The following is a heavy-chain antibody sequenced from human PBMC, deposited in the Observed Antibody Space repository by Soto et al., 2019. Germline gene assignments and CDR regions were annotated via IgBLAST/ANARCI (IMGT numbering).Heavy chain of an antibody. V-gene: IGHV5-10-1*01. CDR1: GYSFTSYW. D-gene: IGHD3-22*01. CDR2: IDPSDSYT. J-gene: IGHJ6*02. Sequence: GESLKISCKGSGYSFTSYWISWVRQMPGKGLEWMGRIDPSDSYTNYSPSFQGHVTISADKSISTAYLQWSSLKASDTAMYYCARLNYDSGGYYLANYYYGMDVWGQGTTVTVSS. CDR3: ARLNYDSGGYYLANYYYGMDV.